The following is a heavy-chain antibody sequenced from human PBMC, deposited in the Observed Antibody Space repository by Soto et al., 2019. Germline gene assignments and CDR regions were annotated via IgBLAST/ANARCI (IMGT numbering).Heavy chain of an antibody. Sequence: PSQTLSLTCAISGDSASSNSAAWNWIRQSPSRGLEWLGRTYYRSKWYNDYAVSVKSRITINPDTSKNQFSLQLNSVTPEDTAVYYCARDQGYWNYEDGYYYYYGMDVWGQGTTVTVSS. V-gene: IGHV6-1*01. J-gene: IGHJ6*02. CDR1: GDSASSNSAA. CDR3: ARDQGYWNYEDGYYYYYGMDV. CDR2: TYYRSKWYN. D-gene: IGHD1-7*01.